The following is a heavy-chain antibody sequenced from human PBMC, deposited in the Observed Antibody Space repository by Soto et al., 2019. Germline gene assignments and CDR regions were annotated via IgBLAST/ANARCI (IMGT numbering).Heavy chain of an antibody. V-gene: IGHV4-61*01. Sequence: SETLSLTCTVSGGSVSSGSYYWSWIRQPPGKGLEWIGYIYYSGSTNYNPSLKSRVTISVDTSKNQFSLKLSSVTAADTAVYYCARTYDSSGYYCDYWGQGTLVTVSS. CDR3: ARTYDSSGYYCDY. CDR2: IYYSGST. CDR1: GGSVSSGSYY. D-gene: IGHD3-22*01. J-gene: IGHJ4*02.